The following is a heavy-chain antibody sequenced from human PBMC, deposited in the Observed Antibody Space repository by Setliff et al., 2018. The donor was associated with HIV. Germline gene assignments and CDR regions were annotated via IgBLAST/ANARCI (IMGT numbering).Heavy chain of an antibody. CDR2: IRYTGNDK. V-gene: IGHV3-30*02. J-gene: IGHJ5*01. CDR3: VRRGGAAAGGPHNWFDP. Sequence: PGGSLRLSCAASGFIFSSYDMHWVRQAPGKGLEWVAFIRYTGNDKSYADSVKGRFTISRDNSKNTLYLEMNSLKIEDTAVYYCVRRGGAAAGGPHNWFDPWGQGTTVTVSS. D-gene: IGHD6-13*01. CDR1: GFIFSSYD.